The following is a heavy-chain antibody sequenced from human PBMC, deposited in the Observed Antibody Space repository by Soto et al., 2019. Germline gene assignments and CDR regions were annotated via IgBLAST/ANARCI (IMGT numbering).Heavy chain of an antibody. V-gene: IGHV3-15*01. J-gene: IGHJ4*02. CDR3: TGYYPHWIQLWLPPFDY. Sequence: EVQLVESGGGLVKPGGSLRLSCAASGFTSSNAWMSWVRQAPGKGLEWVGRIKSKTDGGTTDYAAPVKGRFTISRDDSKNTLYLQMNSLKTEDTAVYYCTGYYPHWIQLWLPPFDYWGQGTLVTVSS. CDR2: IKSKTDGGTT. CDR1: GFTSSNAW. D-gene: IGHD5-18*01.